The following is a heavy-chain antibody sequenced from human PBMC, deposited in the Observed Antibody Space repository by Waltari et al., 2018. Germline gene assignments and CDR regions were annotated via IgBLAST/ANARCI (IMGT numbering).Heavy chain of an antibody. J-gene: IGHJ6*02. V-gene: IGHV4-34*01. CDR2: INHSGST. CDR1: GGSLSGYY. D-gene: IGHD2-15*01. CDR3: ARGGRGCSGGSCYSRTYYYYGMDV. Sequence: QVQLQQWGAGLLKPSETLSLTCAVYGGSLSGYYWSWIRQPPGKGLEWLGEINHSGSTNYNPSLKSRVTISVDTSKNQFSLKLSSVTAADTAVYYCARGGRGCSGGSCYSRTYYYYGMDVWGQGTTVTVSS.